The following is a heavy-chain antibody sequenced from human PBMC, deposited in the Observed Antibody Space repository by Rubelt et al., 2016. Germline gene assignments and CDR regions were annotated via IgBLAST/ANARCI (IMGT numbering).Heavy chain of an antibody. CDR2: ISYDGTNK. CDR1: GFTFSSYA. V-gene: IGHV3-30*04. D-gene: IGHD6-19*01. Sequence: QVQLVESGGGVVQPGRSLRLSCAASGFTFSSYAMHWVRQAPGKGLEWVAVISYDGTNKYYADSVKGRVTISRENAKNTLYLQMNSLRAEDTAVYYCASSSGWYFDYWGQGTLVTVSS. CDR3: ASSSGWYFDY. J-gene: IGHJ4*02.